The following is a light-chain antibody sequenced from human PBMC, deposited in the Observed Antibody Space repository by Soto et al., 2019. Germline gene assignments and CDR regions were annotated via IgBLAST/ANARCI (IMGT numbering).Light chain of an antibody. CDR2: SNN. CDR3: ATWDDSLNGVI. CDR1: ISNIGSNT. J-gene: IGLJ2*01. V-gene: IGLV1-44*01. Sequence: QPVLTQPPSASGTPGQRVTVSCSGSISNIGSNTVNWYQQLPGTAPKLLMYSNNQRPSGVPDRFSGSKSGTSASLAISGLRSEDESHYYCATWDDSLNGVIFGGGTKVTVL.